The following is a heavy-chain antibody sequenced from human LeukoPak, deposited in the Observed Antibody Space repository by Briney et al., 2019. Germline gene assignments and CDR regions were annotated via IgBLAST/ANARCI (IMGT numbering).Heavy chain of an antibody. Sequence: ASAKVSCKASGYTFTSYYMHWVRQAPGQELEWMGIINPSGGSTSYTQKFQGRVTMTRDTSTSTVYMELSSLRSEDTAVYYCAREGGVSPAFDIWGQGTMVTVSS. CDR3: AREGGVSPAFDI. V-gene: IGHV1-46*01. CDR2: INPSGGST. J-gene: IGHJ3*02. CDR1: GYTFTSYY. D-gene: IGHD6-6*01.